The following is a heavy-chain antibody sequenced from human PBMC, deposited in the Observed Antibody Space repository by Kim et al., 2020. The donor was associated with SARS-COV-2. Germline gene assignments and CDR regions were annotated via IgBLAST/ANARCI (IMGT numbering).Heavy chain of an antibody. D-gene: IGHD5-18*01. CDR3: SLGYSYYYYGMDV. V-gene: IGHV3-33*01. Sequence: YAASVKGRFTISRDNSKNTLYLQMNSLRAEDTAVYYCSLGYSYYYYGMDVWGQGTTVTVSS. J-gene: IGHJ6*02.